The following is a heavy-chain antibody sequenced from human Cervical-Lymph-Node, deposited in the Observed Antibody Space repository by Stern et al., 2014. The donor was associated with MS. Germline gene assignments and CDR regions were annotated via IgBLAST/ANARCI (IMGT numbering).Heavy chain of an antibody. J-gene: IGHJ4*02. CDR2: INAGNGNT. D-gene: IGHD4-17*01. CDR1: GYTFTSYA. CDR3: AREYHDYGDYRLDY. V-gene: IGHV1-3*01. Sequence: VQLVESGAEVKKPGASVKVSCKASGYTFTSYAMHWVRQAPGQRLEWMGWINAGNGNTKYSQKFQGRVTITRDTSASTAYMELSSLRSEDTAVYYCAREYHDYGDYRLDYWGQGTLVTVSS.